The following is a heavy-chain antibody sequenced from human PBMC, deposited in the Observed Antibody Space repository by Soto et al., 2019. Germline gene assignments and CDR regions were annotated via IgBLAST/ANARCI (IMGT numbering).Heavy chain of an antibody. CDR3: ASRLGVTRFDT. CDR2: IYHSGST. D-gene: IGHD3-10*01. CDR1: GGSISNTNW. V-gene: IGHV4-4*02. J-gene: IGHJ4*02. Sequence: SSETLSLTCAISGGSISNTNWWSGVRQPPGKGLEWIGEIYHSGSTNYNPSLKSRLTISVDKSRDQFSLRLSSVTAADTAVYYCASRLGVTRFDTWGQGILVTVSS.